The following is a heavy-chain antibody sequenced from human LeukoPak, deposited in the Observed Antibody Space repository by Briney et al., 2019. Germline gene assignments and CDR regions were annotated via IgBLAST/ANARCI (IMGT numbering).Heavy chain of an antibody. V-gene: IGHV1-69-2*01. Sequence: ASVKVSCKXSGYIFTDYYMHWVQQAPGKGLEWMGLVDPEDGETIYAEKFQGRVTITADTSTDTAYMELSSLRSEDTAVYYCATLELERRSVIDYWGQGTLVTVSS. CDR1: GYIFTDYY. CDR2: VDPEDGET. D-gene: IGHD1-1*01. J-gene: IGHJ4*01. CDR3: ATLELERRSVIDY.